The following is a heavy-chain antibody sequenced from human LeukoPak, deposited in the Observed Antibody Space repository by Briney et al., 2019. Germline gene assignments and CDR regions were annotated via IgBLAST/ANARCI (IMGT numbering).Heavy chain of an antibody. CDR3: ARRKVEGYSYGYSYYYYYYMDV. CDR2: MNPNSGNT. J-gene: IGHJ6*03. V-gene: IGHV1-8*01. D-gene: IGHD5-18*01. CDR1: GYTFTSYD. Sequence: GASVKVSCTASGYTFTSYDINWVRQATGQGLEWMGWMNPNSGNTGYAQKFQGRVTITRNTSISTAYMELSSLRSEDTAVYYCARRKVEGYSYGYSYYYYYYMDVWGKGTTVTVSS.